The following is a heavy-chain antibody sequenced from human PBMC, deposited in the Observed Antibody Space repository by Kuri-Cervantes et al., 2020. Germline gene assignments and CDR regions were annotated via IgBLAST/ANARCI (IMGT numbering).Heavy chain of an antibody. V-gene: IGHV1-58*01. CDR2: IVVGSGNT. CDR1: GFTFTSSA. Sequence: SVKVSCKASGFTFTSSAVQWVRQARGQRLEWIGWIVVGSGNTNYAQKFQERVTITRDMSTSTAYMELSRLRYDDTAVYYRAREGDYYDSSGYYFDYWGQGTLVTVSS. J-gene: IGHJ4*02. CDR3: AREGDYYDSSGYYFDY. D-gene: IGHD3-22*01.